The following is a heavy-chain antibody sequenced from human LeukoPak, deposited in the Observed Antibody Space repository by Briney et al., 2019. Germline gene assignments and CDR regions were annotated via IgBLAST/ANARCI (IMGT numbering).Heavy chain of an antibody. D-gene: IGHD2-2*01. V-gene: IGHV1-69*01. J-gene: IGHJ6*03. CDR2: IIPIFGTA. CDR1: GGTFSSYA. Sequence: SVKVSCKACGGTFSSYAISWVRQAPGQGLEWMGGIIPIFGTANYAQKFQGRVTITADESTSTAYMELSSLRSEDTAVYYCARALVPAAITSGYYYMDVWGKGTTVTVSS. CDR3: ARALVPAAITSGYYYMDV.